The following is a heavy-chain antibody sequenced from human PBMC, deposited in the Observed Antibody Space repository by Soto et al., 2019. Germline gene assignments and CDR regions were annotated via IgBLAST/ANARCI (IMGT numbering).Heavy chain of an antibody. CDR1: GYTFTGYY. V-gene: IGHV1-2*04. CDR3: ARGAGSSSWFGLFDP. D-gene: IGHD6-13*01. CDR2: INPNSGGT. Sequence: ASVKVSCKASGYTFTGYYMHWVRQAPVQGLEWMGWINPNSGGTNYAQKFQGWVTMTRDTSISTAYMELSRLRSDDTAVYYCARGAGSSSWFGLFDPWGQGTLVTVSS. J-gene: IGHJ5*02.